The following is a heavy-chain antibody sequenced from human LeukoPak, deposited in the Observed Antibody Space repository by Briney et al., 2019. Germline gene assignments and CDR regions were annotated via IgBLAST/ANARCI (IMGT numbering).Heavy chain of an antibody. D-gene: IGHD6-19*01. CDR1: GGSFSGYY. Sequence: SETLPLTCAVYGGSFSGYYWSWIRQPPGKGLEWIGEINHSGSTNYNPSLKSRVTISVDTSKNQFSLKLSSVTAADAAVYYCARGDSSGWPDYWGQGTLVTVSS. J-gene: IGHJ4*02. CDR2: INHSGST. CDR3: ARGDSSGWPDY. V-gene: IGHV4-34*01.